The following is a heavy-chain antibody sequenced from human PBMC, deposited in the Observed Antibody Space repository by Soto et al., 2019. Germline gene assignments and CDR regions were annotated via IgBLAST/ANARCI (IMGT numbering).Heavy chain of an antibody. CDR2: ISSSSSYI. J-gene: IGHJ4*02. CDR1: GFTFSSYS. CDR3: ARAIYGERPLDY. D-gene: IGHD4-17*01. V-gene: IGHV3-21*01. Sequence: PGGSLRLSCAASGFTFSSYSMNWVRQAPGKGLEWVSSISSSSSYIYYADSVKGRFTISRDNAKNSLYLQMNSLRAEDTAVYYCARAIYGERPLDYWGQGTLVTVSS.